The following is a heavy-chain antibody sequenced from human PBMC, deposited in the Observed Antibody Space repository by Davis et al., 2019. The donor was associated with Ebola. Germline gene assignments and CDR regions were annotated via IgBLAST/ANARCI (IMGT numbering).Heavy chain of an antibody. Sequence: PGGSLRLSCAASGFTFSSYAMHWVRQAPGKGLEWVAVISYDGSNKYYADSVKGRFTISRDNSKNTLYLQMNSLRAEDTAVYYCASPLELPIFVIDYWGQGTLVTVSS. CDR3: ASPLELPIFVIDY. V-gene: IGHV3-30-3*01. D-gene: IGHD1-7*01. J-gene: IGHJ4*02. CDR2: ISYDGSNK. CDR1: GFTFSSYA.